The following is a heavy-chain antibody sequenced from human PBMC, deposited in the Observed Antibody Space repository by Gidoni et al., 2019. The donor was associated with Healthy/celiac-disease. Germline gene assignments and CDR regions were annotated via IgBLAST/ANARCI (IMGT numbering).Heavy chain of an antibody. CDR2: ISSSSSYI. V-gene: IGHV3-21*01. Sequence: EVQLVESGGGLVKPGGSLRRACAASGFTCRSYSMNWVRQAPGKGLEWVSSISSSSSYIYYADSVKGRFTISRDNAKNSLYLQMNSLRAEDTAVYYCARDERDDSSGYYEGYWGQGTLVTVSS. D-gene: IGHD3-22*01. CDR1: GFTCRSYS. CDR3: ARDERDDSSGYYEGY. J-gene: IGHJ4*02.